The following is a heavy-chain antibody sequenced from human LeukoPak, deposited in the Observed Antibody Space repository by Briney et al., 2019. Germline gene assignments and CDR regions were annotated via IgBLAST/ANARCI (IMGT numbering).Heavy chain of an antibody. V-gene: IGHV3-15*01. CDR3: TTDYGQGEKGYCSSTSCYPFDY. CDR1: GFTFSNAW. CDR2: IKSKTDGGTT. D-gene: IGHD2-2*01. J-gene: IGHJ4*02. Sequence: GGSLRLSCAASGFTFSNAWMSWVRQAPAKGLDSLGRIKSKTDGGTTDYAAPVKGRFTISRDDSKNTLYLQMNSLKTEDTAVYYCTTDYGQGEKGYCSSTSCYPFDYWGQGTLVTVSS.